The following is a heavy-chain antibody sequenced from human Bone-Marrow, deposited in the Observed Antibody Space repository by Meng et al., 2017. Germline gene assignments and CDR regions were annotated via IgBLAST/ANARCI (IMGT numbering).Heavy chain of an antibody. CDR3: ARVIVATSFYFDY. CDR2: IYYSGST. J-gene: IGHJ4*02. D-gene: IGHD5-12*01. CDR1: GGSISSGGYY. V-gene: IGHV4-31*03. Sequence: QGRLRESGPGLVKPSQTRSLTCTVAGGSISSGGYYWSWIRQHPGKGLEWIGYIYYSGSTYYNPSLKSRVTISVDTSKNQFSLKLSSVTAADTAVYYCARVIVATSFYFDYWGQGTLVTVSS.